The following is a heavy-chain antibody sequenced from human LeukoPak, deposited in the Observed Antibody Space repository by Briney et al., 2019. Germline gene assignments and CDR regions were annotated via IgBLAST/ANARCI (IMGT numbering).Heavy chain of an antibody. D-gene: IGHD6-19*01. Sequence: RGEFLKISCKASGNSFTSYWIGWVRQMPGKGLEWMGIIYPDDSDTRYSPSFQGQVTISADKSISTAYLQWSSLKASDTAMYYCASLPRGSSGWNYFDYWGQGPLVTVSS. CDR2: IYPDDSDT. V-gene: IGHV5-51*01. CDR1: GNSFTSYW. CDR3: ASLPRGSSGWNYFDY. J-gene: IGHJ4*02.